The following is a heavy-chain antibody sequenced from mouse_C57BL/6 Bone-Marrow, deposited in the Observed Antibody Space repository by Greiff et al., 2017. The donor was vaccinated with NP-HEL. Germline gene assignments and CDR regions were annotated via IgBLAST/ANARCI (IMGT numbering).Heavy chain of an antibody. Sequence: VMLVESGPGLVQPSQSLSITCTVSGFSLTSYGVHWVRQSPGKGLEWLGVIWSGGSTDYNAAFISRLSISKDNSKSQVFFKMNSLQADDTAIYYCAIYYYGSKDWYFDVWGTGTTVTVSS. CDR2: IWSGGST. J-gene: IGHJ1*03. CDR3: AIYYYGSKDWYFDV. V-gene: IGHV2-2*01. CDR1: GFSLTSYG. D-gene: IGHD1-1*01.